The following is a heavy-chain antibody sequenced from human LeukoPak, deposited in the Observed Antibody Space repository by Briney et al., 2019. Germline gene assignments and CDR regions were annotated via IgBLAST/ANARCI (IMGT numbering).Heavy chain of an antibody. Sequence: GGSLRLSCVASGFTFSSYGMHWVRQAPGKGLEWVAVISSDGKTEIYADSVRGRFTISRDNSKGTHYLQMNSLRSEDTAVYYCAKPYYYGSRSYMDYWGQGTLVTVSS. CDR2: ISSDGKTE. V-gene: IGHV3-30*18. J-gene: IGHJ4*02. CDR3: AKPYYYGSRSYMDY. CDR1: GFTFSSYG. D-gene: IGHD3-10*01.